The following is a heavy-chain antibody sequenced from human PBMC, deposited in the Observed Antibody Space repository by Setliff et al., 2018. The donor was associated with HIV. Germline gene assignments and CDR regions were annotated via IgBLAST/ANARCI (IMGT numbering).Heavy chain of an antibody. Sequence: LSLTCHVSGDSLNGFYWSWIRQSPARGLEWIGYIHYTGSVLYSSSLNGRVTIFLDTSRNQFSLTLTSLTPADTAVYYCARHAGASFDSWGQGSLVTVSS. V-gene: IGHV4-59*01. D-gene: IGHD2-2*01. CDR2: IHYTGSV. CDR1: GDSLNGFY. J-gene: IGHJ4*02. CDR3: ARHAGASFDS.